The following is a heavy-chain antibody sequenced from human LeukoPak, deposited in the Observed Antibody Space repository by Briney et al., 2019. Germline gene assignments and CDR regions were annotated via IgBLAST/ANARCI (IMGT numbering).Heavy chain of an antibody. V-gene: IGHV3-23*01. CDR3: AKDPTTYYDSSGYGRYNWFDP. J-gene: IGHJ5*02. Sequence: GGSLRLSCAASGFTFSSYAMSWVRQAPGKGLEWVTSVSGGGLDTCYADSVRGRFTISRDNSKNTLYLQMNSLRAEDTAVYYCAKDPTTYYDSSGYGRYNWFDPWGQGTLVTVSS. D-gene: IGHD3-22*01. CDR1: GFTFSSYA. CDR2: VSGGGLDT.